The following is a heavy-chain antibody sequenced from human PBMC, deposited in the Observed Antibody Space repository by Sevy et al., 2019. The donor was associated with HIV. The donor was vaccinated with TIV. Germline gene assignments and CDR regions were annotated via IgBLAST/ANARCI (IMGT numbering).Heavy chain of an antibody. CDR2: IGPGGDNA. CDR3: VRADPAQHFDS. Sequence: ASVKVSCKASGDTFTRHYMHWVRQAPGHWLEWMGIIGPGGDNANYTQKFQCRLTMTRDTSTSTAYMELSSLRSEDTAVSYCVRADPAQHFDSWGQGTLVTVSS. CDR1: GDTFTRHY. J-gene: IGHJ4*02. V-gene: IGHV1-46*01.